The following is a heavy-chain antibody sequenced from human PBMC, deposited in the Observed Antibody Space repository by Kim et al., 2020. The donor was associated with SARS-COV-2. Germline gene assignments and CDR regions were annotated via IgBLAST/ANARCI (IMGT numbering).Heavy chain of an antibody. J-gene: IGHJ4*02. CDR2: IYYSGST. D-gene: IGHD5-18*01. CDR1: GGSISSSSYY. CDR3: ARDNSIQLWSFDY. V-gene: IGHV4-39*07. Sequence: SETLSLTCTVSGGSISSSSYYWGWIRQPPGKGLEWIGSIYYSGSTYYNPSLKSRVTISVDTSKNQFSLKLSSVTAADTAVYYCARDNSIQLWSFDYWGQG.